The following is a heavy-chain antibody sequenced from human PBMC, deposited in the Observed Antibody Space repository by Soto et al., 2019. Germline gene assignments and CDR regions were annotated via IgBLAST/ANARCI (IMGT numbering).Heavy chain of an antibody. J-gene: IGHJ6*02. CDR2: IIPMFGTT. CDR1: GDTFKKFA. CDR3: ARGVVPAAGAAPHYFHYGVDV. V-gene: IGHV1-69*06. D-gene: IGHD2-2*01. Sequence: QVQLVQSGPEVKKPGSSVKVSCKTSGDTFKKFAISWVRQAPGQGPEWMGGIIPMFGTTKYTQTFQGRVTFTADKSTGTAYMELTSLMSEDTATYFCARGVVPAAGAAPHYFHYGVDVLGQGTTVTVSS.